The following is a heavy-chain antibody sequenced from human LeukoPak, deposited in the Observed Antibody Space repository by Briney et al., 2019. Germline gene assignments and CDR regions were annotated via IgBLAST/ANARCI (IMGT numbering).Heavy chain of an antibody. CDR1: GGSISSGDYY. J-gene: IGHJ4*02. CDR3: ARVSYDSSGYRLDY. D-gene: IGHD3-22*01. CDR2: IYYSGST. V-gene: IGHV4-30-4*01. Sequence: SETLSLTCTVSGGSISSGDYYWSWIRQPPGKGLEWIGYIYYSGSTYYNPSLKSRVTISVDASKKQFSLKLSSVTAADTAVYYCARVSYDSSGYRLDYWGQGTLVTVSS.